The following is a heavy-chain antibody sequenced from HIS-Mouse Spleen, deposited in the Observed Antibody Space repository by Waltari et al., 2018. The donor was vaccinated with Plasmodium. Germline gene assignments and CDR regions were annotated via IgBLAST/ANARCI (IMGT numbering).Heavy chain of an antibody. J-gene: IGHJ4*02. CDR2: INHSGST. Sequence: QVQLQQWGAGLLKPSETLSLTCAVYGGSFSGYYWSWIRQPPGKGLEWIGEINHSGSTNYNPSLKGRVTISVDTSKNQFSLKRSSVTAADTAVYYCARGSAAAGPFDYWGQGTLVTVSS. CDR1: GGSFSGYY. V-gene: IGHV4-34*01. CDR3: ARGSAAAGPFDY. D-gene: IGHD6-13*01.